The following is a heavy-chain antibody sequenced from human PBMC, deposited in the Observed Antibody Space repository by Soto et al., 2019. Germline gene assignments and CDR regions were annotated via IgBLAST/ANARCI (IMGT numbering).Heavy chain of an antibody. Sequence: QVQLQQWGAGLLKPSETLSLTCAVYGGSFSGYYWSWIRQPPGKGLEWIGEINHSGSTNYNPSLKSRVTISVDTSNNQFSLKLSSVTAADTAVYYCARAYVWGSYDLDYWGQGTLVTVSS. J-gene: IGHJ4*02. CDR2: INHSGST. V-gene: IGHV4-34*01. CDR1: GGSFSGYY. CDR3: ARAYVWGSYDLDY. D-gene: IGHD3-16*01.